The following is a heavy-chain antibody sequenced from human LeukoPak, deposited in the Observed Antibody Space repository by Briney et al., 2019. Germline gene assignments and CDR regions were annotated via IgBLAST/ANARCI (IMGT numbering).Heavy chain of an antibody. Sequence: PSETLSLTCIVSGGSIGSSSYSWAWIRQPPGKGLEWIGSIYYSGSTNKNPSLKSRLTMSVDTSLDQFSLKMASVTAADTALYYCARHSSSNWISRFDVRGQGTTVTVSS. CDR2: IYYSGST. V-gene: IGHV4-39*01. J-gene: IGHJ6*02. D-gene: IGHD6-19*01. CDR3: ARHSSSNWISRFDV. CDR1: GGSIGSSSYS.